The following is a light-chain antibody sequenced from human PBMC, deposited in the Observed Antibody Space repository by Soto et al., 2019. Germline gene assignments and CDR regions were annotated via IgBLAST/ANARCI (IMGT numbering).Light chain of an antibody. Sequence: QSALTQPASVSGSPGQSITISCTGTSSDVGGYNYVSWYQQHPGKAPKLMIYEVTNRPSGVSNRFFGSKSGNTASLTISGLQAEDEADYYCSSYTSSSPCVFGTGTKLTVL. CDR3: SSYTSSSPCV. J-gene: IGLJ1*01. V-gene: IGLV2-14*01. CDR2: EVT. CDR1: SSDVGGYNY.